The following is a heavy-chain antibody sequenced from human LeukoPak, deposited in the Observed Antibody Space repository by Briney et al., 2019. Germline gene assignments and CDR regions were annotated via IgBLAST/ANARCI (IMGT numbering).Heavy chain of an antibody. CDR3: ARRVRGVNDAFDI. D-gene: IGHD3-10*01. J-gene: IGHJ3*02. CDR2: INHSGST. Sequence: SETLSLTCAVYGGSFSGYYWSWIRQPPGKGLEWIGEINHSGSTNYNPSLKSRVTISVDTSKNHFSLKLSSMTAADTAVYYCARRVRGVNDAFDIWGQGTMVTVSS. V-gene: IGHV4-34*01. CDR1: GGSFSGYY.